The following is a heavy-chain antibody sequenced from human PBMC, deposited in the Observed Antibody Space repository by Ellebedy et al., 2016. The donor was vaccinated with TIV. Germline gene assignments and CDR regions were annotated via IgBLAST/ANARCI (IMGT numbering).Heavy chain of an antibody. CDR1: GFTFSSYA. Sequence: GESLKISXAASGFTFSSYAMSWVRQAPGKGLEWVSAISASGGRTYYADSVKGRFTISRDNSKNTLYLLMNGLRAEDTAIYYCAKVPAFYHYDMDVWGQGTTVTVSS. J-gene: IGHJ6*02. CDR3: AKVPAFYHYDMDV. CDR2: ISASGGRT. V-gene: IGHV3-23*01. D-gene: IGHD2-2*01.